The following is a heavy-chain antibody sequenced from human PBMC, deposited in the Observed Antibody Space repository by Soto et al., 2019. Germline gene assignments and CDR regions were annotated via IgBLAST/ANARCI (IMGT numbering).Heavy chain of an antibody. CDR2: ISYDGSNK. V-gene: IGHV3-30*18. CDR3: AKDRRAEHYYYYYGMDV. Sequence: GGSLRLSCAASGFTFSSYGMHWVRQAPGKGLEWVAVISYDGSNKYYADSVKGRFTISRDNSKNTLYLQMNSLRAEDTAVYYCAKDRRAEHYYYYYGMDVWGQGTTVTVSS. CDR1: GFTFSSYG. D-gene: IGHD1-26*01. J-gene: IGHJ6*02.